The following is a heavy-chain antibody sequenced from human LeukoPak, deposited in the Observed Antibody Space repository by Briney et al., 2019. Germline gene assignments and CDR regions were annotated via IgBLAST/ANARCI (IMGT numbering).Heavy chain of an antibody. CDR1: GYTFTSYD. Sequence: ASVKVSCKASGYTFTSYDINWVRQATGQGLEWMGWMNPNSGNTGYAQKFQGRVTITRNTSISTAYMELSSLRSEDTAVYYCAFDYDILTGYDYWGQGTLVTVSS. V-gene: IGHV1-8*03. CDR3: AFDYDILTGYDY. D-gene: IGHD3-9*01. CDR2: MNPNSGNT. J-gene: IGHJ4*02.